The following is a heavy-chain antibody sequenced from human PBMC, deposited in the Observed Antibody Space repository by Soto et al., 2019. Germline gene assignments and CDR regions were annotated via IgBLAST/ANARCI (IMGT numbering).Heavy chain of an antibody. D-gene: IGHD6-13*01. V-gene: IGHV1-69*13. J-gene: IGHJ4*02. CDR1: GGTFSSYA. CDR2: IIPIFGTA. Sequence: SVKVSCKASGGTFSSYAISWVRQAPGQGLEWMGGIIPIFGTANYAQKFQGRVTITADESTSTAYMELSSLRSEDTAVYYCAREGSSWPQQQKYFDYWGQGTLVTVSS. CDR3: AREGSSWPQQQKYFDY.